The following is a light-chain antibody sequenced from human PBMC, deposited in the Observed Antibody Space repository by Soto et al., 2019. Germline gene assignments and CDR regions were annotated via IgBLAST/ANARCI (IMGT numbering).Light chain of an antibody. J-gene: IGKJ3*01. Sequence: IVLTQSPGTLSLSPGERATLSCRASQSVSGSFLAWYQQKPGQAPRLLIYDASTRATGIPDRFSGSGSGTDFTLTISRLEPEDVAVYYCQQYGRSPPFTFGPGTKVDIK. V-gene: IGKV3-20*01. CDR1: QSVSGSF. CDR3: QQYGRSPPFT. CDR2: DAS.